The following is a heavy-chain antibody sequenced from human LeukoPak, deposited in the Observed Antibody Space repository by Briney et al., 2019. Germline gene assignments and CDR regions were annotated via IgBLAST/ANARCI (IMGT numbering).Heavy chain of an antibody. J-gene: IGHJ4*02. CDR1: GFTFSNYW. Sequence: GGSLRLSCVVSGFTFSNYWMSWVRQAPGKGLEWVANIKQDGSEKYYVDSVKGRFTISRDNAKNSLYLQMNSLRAEDTAVYYCARDVYYFGSGSFDYWGQGTLVTVSS. D-gene: IGHD3-10*01. V-gene: IGHV3-7*01. CDR3: ARDVYYFGSGSFDY. CDR2: IKQDGSEK.